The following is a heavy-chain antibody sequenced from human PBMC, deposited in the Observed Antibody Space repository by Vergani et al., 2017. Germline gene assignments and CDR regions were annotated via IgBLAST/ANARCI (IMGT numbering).Heavy chain of an antibody. CDR3: AIGAGYYDSSGYYLDY. Sequence: QVQLVQSGSEVRKPGASVKVSCQVSGYSLTELTIHWVRQAPGKGLEWMGGFDPEHGEVTFAHHIQGRVTMTEDRSTDTAYMELSSLRTEDTALYYCAIGAGYYDSSGYYLDYWGQGTLVTVSS. D-gene: IGHD3-22*01. CDR1: GYSLTELT. CDR2: FDPEHGEV. V-gene: IGHV1-24*01. J-gene: IGHJ4*02.